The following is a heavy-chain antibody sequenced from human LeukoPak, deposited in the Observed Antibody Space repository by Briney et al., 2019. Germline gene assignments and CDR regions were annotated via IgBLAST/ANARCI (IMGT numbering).Heavy chain of an antibody. Sequence: GASVKVSCKSSGYIFTNYGINWVRQALRQGLECMGWISAYNGNTKYTQKLQDRVTMTTDTSTNTAYMELKTLRSDDTAVYFCARAGYSRFVDVLDYYGQGSLVTVSS. V-gene: IGHV1-18*01. CDR2: ISAYNGNT. CDR3: ARAGYSRFVDVLDY. CDR1: GYIFTNYG. J-gene: IGHJ4*02. D-gene: IGHD1-26*01.